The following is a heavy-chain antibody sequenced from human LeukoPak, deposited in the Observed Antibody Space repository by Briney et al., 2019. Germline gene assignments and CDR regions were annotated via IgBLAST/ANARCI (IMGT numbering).Heavy chain of an antibody. CDR2: FDPEDGET. CDR3: ATVASVVPAARKRNWFDP. CDR1: GYTLTELS. V-gene: IGHV1-24*01. J-gene: IGHJ5*02. Sequence: ASVKVSCKVSGYTLTELSMHWVRQAPGKGLEWMGGFDPEDGETIYAQKFQGRVTMTEDTSTDTAYMELSSLRSEDTAVYYCATVASVVPAARKRNWFDPWGQGTLVTVSS. D-gene: IGHD2-2*01.